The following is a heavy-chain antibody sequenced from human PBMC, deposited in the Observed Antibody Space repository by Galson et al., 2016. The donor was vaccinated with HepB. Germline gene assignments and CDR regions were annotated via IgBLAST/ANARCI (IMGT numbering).Heavy chain of an antibody. Sequence: SLRLSCAASGVSFRNYGMHWVRQAPGKGLEWVAAIPYDGSNKYYTESVKGRFIISRGNSKNTLYLQMNSLRPEDTAVYYCAQDRHYGSGIVDYWGQGTLVTVSS. J-gene: IGHJ4*02. V-gene: IGHV3-30*18. CDR1: GVSFRNYG. CDR2: IPYDGSNK. D-gene: IGHD3-10*01. CDR3: AQDRHYGSGIVDY.